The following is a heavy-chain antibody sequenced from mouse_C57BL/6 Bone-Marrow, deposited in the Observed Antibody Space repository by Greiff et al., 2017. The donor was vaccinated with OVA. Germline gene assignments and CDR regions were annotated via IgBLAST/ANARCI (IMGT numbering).Heavy chain of an antibody. D-gene: IGHD3-2*02. Sequence: VQLQQSGPELVKPGASVKISCKASGYSFTDYNMNWVKQSNGKSLEWIGVINPNYGTTRYNQKFKGKATLTVDKPSSTAYMHLNSLPSEDSAVYYCAILGSSGSFDYWCQGTTLTVSS. CDR3: AILGSSGSFDY. J-gene: IGHJ2*01. CDR2: INPNYGTT. CDR1: GYSFTDYN. V-gene: IGHV1-39*01.